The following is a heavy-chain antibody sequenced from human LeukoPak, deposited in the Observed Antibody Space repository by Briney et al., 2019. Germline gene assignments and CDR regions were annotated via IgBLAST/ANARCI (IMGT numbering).Heavy chain of an antibody. V-gene: IGHV3-21*01. CDR1: GFTFSSYS. CDR2: ISSSSSYI. J-gene: IGHJ4*02. Sequence: GGSLRLSCAASGFTFSSYSMNWVRQAPGKGREWVSSISSSSSYIYYADSVKGRFTISRDNAKNSLYLQMNSLRAEDTAVYYCARTPPHYYDSSGLDYWGQGTLVTVSS. CDR3: ARTPPHYYDSSGLDY. D-gene: IGHD3-22*01.